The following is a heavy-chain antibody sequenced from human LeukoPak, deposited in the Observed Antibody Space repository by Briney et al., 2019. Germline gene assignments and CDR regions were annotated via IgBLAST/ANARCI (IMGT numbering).Heavy chain of an antibody. J-gene: IGHJ6*02. V-gene: IGHV3-23*01. CDR2: ISGSGGST. CDR3: AKGVNIGSGWYNTRGYYYGMDV. Sequence: GGSLRLSCAASGFTFSSYAMHWVRQAPGKGLEWVSAISGSGGSTYYADSVKGRFTISRDNSKNMLYLQMNSLRAEDTAVYYCAKGVNIGSGWYNTRGYYYGMDVWGQGTTVTVSS. D-gene: IGHD6-19*01. CDR1: GFTFSSYA.